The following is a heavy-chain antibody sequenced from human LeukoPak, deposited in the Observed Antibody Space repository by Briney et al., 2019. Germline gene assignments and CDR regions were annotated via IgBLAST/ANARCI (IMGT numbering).Heavy chain of an antibody. D-gene: IGHD2-2*01. V-gene: IGHV1-69*05. J-gene: IGHJ4*02. CDR3: ARTVVVPVAIPRRGGQLAWFDY. CDR2: IIPIFGTA. CDR1: RGTFSSYA. Sequence: ASVKVSCKASRGTFSSYAISWVRQAPGQGLEWMGGIIPIFGTANYAQKFQGRVTITTDESTSTAYMELSSLRSEDTAVYYCARTVVVPVAIPRRGGQLAWFDYWGQGTLVTVS.